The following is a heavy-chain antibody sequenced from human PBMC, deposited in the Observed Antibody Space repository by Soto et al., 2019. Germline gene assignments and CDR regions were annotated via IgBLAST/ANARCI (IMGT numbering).Heavy chain of an antibody. Sequence: ASETLSLTCTVSGGSISSYYWSWIRQPAGKGLEWIGRIYTSGSTNYNPSLKSRVTMSVDTSKNQFSLKLSSVTAADTAVYYCARQYCSSTSRQNHLDYWGQGTLVTVSS. D-gene: IGHD2-2*01. V-gene: IGHV4-4*07. CDR1: GGSISSYY. CDR3: ARQYCSSTSRQNHLDY. CDR2: IYTSGST. J-gene: IGHJ4*02.